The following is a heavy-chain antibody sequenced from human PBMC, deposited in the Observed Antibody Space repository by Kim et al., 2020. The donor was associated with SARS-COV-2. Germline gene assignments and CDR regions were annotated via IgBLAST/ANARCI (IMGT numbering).Heavy chain of an antibody. Sequence: GESLKISCKGSGYSFTSYWIGWVRQMPGKGLEWMGIIYPGDSDTRYSPSFQGQVTISADKSISTAYLQWSSLKASDTAMYYCARAYDTMVRGVIITMRNPRFDPWGQGTLVTVSS. J-gene: IGHJ5*02. CDR3: ARAYDTMVRGVIITMRNPRFDP. CDR1: GYSFTSYW. D-gene: IGHD3-10*01. CDR2: IYPGDSDT. V-gene: IGHV5-51*01.